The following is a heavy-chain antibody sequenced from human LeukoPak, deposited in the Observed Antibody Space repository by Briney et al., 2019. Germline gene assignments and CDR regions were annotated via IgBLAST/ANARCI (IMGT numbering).Heavy chain of an antibody. V-gene: IGHV4-30-2*01. CDR3: ARGRDPGSGYHFDY. Sequence: SETLSLTCAVSGGSISSGGYSWSWIRQPPGKGLEWIGYIYHSGSTYYNPSLKSRVTISVDRSKNQFSLKLSSVTAADTAVYYCARGRDPGSGYHFDYWGQGTLVTVSS. CDR2: IYHSGST. D-gene: IGHD3-22*01. J-gene: IGHJ4*02. CDR1: GGSISSGGYS.